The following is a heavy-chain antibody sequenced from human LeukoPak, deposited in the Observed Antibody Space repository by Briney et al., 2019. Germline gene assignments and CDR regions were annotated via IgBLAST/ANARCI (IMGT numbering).Heavy chain of an antibody. V-gene: IGHV3-33*06. D-gene: IGHD1-1*01. CDR2: IWYDGSNK. CDR1: GFTFSSYG. CDR3: AKDRFSTPGTTNYYYYMDV. Sequence: GRSLRLSCAASGFTFSSYGMHWVRQAPGKGLEWVAVIWYDGSNKYYADSVKGRFTISRDHSKNTLYRQMNSLRAEDTAVYYCAKDRFSTPGTTNYYYYMDVWGKGTTVTVSS. J-gene: IGHJ6*03.